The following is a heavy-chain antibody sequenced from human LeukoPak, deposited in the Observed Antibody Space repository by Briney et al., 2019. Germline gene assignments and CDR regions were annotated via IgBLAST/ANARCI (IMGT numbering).Heavy chain of an antibody. CDR1: GFTFSSYV. CDR2: IVGSGDKT. CDR3: ARRTESECLDL. Sequence: GASLRLSCAASGFTFSSYVMSWVRQAPGKGLECASSIVGSGDKTYYADSVKGRFTISRDNSKNTLYLQMNSLRAEDTAVYYCARRTESECLDLWGQGTLVTVSS. J-gene: IGHJ5*02. D-gene: IGHD5/OR15-5a*01. V-gene: IGHV3-23*01.